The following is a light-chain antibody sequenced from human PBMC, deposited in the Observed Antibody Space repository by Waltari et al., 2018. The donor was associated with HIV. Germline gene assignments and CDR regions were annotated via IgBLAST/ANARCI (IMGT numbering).Light chain of an antibody. CDR2: WTS. CDR3: QQYYLTPLT. Sequence: DIVMTQSPDSLAVSLGERATINCKSSQSVLSSSKNKNCLAWYQQKPGQPLKLLIYWTSTRESGVPDRFSGSGSGTDFTLTISSLQAEDVAVYYCQQYYLTPLTFGGGTKVVIK. J-gene: IGKJ4*01. CDR1: QSVLSSSKNKNC. V-gene: IGKV4-1*01.